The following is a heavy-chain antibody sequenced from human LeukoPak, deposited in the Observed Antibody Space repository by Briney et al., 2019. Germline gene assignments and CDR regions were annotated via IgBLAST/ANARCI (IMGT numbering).Heavy chain of an antibody. J-gene: IGHJ4*02. Sequence: EASVKVSCKASGYTFTGYYMHWVRQAPGQGLEWMGWINPNSGGTNYAQKFQGRVTMTRDTSISTAYMELSRLRSDDTAVYYCARTGGYSYGYRSFYNYWGRGTLVTVSS. CDR1: GYTFTGYY. CDR3: ARTGGYSYGYRSFYNY. CDR2: INPNSGGT. D-gene: IGHD5-18*01. V-gene: IGHV1-2*02.